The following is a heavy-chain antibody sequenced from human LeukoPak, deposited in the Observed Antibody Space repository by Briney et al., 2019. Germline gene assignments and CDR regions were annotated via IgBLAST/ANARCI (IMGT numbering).Heavy chain of an antibody. CDR2: TYYRSKWYN. J-gene: IGHJ5*02. V-gene: IGHV6-1*01. CDR3: ARSIATPSTNWFDP. Sequence: SQTLSLTCVISGDSVSSNSVAWNWIRQSPSRGLEWLGRTYYRSKWYNDYAVSVKSRITINPDTSKNQFSLQLNSVTPDDTAVYYCARSIATPSTNWFDPWGQGTLLTV. D-gene: IGHD6-6*01. CDR1: GDSVSSNSVA.